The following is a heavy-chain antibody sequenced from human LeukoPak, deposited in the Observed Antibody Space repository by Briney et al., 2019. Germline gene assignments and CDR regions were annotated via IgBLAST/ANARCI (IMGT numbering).Heavy chain of an antibody. CDR1: GFTFSSYG. V-gene: IGHV3-33*01. J-gene: IGHJ4*02. Sequence: PGGSLRPSCAASGFTFSSYGMHWVRQAPGKGLEWVAVIWCDGSDKYYADSVKGRFTISRDNSKNTLYLQMNSLRAEDTAVYYCARDDKAAAGKDCWGQGTLVTVSS. CDR3: ARDDKAAAGKDC. CDR2: IWCDGSDK. D-gene: IGHD6-13*01.